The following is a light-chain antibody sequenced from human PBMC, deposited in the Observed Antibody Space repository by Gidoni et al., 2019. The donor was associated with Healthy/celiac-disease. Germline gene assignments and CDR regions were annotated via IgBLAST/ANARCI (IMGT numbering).Light chain of an antibody. Sequence: DIQMTQSPSSLSASVGDRVTITCQASQDISNYLNWYQQKPGKAPKLLIYDASNLETGVPSRFSGSGSGTDFTFTISSLQAEDMATYYCQQYDNLLLTFGGGTKVEIK. CDR1: QDISNY. CDR2: DAS. CDR3: QQYDNLLLT. J-gene: IGKJ4*01. V-gene: IGKV1-33*01.